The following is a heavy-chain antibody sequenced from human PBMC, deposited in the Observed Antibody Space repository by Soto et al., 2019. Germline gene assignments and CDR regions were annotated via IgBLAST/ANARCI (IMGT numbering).Heavy chain of an antibody. J-gene: IGHJ4*02. CDR1: GFTFSSYA. V-gene: IGHV3-30-3*01. D-gene: IGHD3-10*01. CDR2: ISYDGSNN. Sequence: QVQLVESGGGVVQPGRSLRLSCAASGFTFSSYAMHWVRQAPGTGLEWVAVISYDGSNNYYADSVKGRFTISRDNSKNTLYLQMNSLRAEDTAVYYCARDATFGESYTDSYYFDYWGQGTLVTVSS. CDR3: ARDATFGESYTDSYYFDY.